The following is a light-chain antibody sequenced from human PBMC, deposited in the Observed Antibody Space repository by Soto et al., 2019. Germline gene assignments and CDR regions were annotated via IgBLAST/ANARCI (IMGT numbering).Light chain of an antibody. CDR2: GAS. V-gene: IGKV3-20*01. J-gene: IGKJ1*01. Sequence: EVVLSQSPGTLSLSPGESATLSCRASQIVNTFYLAWYQQKPGQAPRLLIYGASNRATGIPDRFSGSGSGTDFTLTISRLEPEDFAVYYCQQYGSSGTFGQGTKVDIK. CDR1: QIVNTFY. CDR3: QQYGSSGT.